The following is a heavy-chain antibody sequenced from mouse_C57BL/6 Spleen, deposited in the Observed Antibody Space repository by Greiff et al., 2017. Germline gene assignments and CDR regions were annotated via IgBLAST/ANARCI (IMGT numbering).Heavy chain of an antibody. Sequence: VQLKESGPELVKPGASVKISCKASGYSFTDYNMNWVKQSTGKSLEWIGVINPNYGTTSYNQKFKGKATLTVDQSSSTAYMQLNSLTSEDSAVYYCERWGAPPTEGYCDVWGTGTTVTVSS. CDR1: GYSFTDYN. CDR3: ERWGAPPTEGYCDV. CDR2: INPNYGTT. J-gene: IGHJ1*03. V-gene: IGHV1-39*01.